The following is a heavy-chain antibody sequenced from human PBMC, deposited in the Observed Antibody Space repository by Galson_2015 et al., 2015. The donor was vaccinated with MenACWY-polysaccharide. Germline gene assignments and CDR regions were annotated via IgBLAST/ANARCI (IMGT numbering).Heavy chain of an antibody. Sequence: TLSLPCDVSRGSLSSPGYSWAWIRQPLGKGLEWIGFIYPSGSASYNPSLKGRVTISLDRSANQFFLSVNSVTAADTAVYYCVGGPVVQSARMFDVWGQGSLVTVSS. CDR1: RGSLSSPGYS. D-gene: IGHD2-2*01. V-gene: IGHV4-30-2*01. CDR2: IYPSGSA. CDR3: VGGPVVQSARMFDV. J-gene: IGHJ5*02.